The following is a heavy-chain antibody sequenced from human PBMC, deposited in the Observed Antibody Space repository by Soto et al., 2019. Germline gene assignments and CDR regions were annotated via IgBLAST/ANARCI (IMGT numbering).Heavy chain of an antibody. J-gene: IGHJ6*02. Sequence: QVQLQESGPGLVKPSGTLSLTCAVSGGSISSSNWWSWVRQPPGKGLEWIGEIYHSGSTNYNPSLKSRVTISVDKSKNQFSLKLSSVTAADTAVYYCARASTLKSQYSRSQYSNSFYGMDVWGQGTTVTVSS. CDR1: GGSISSSNW. D-gene: IGHD4-4*01. CDR3: ARASTLKSQYSRSQYSNSFYGMDV. V-gene: IGHV4-4*02. CDR2: IYHSGST.